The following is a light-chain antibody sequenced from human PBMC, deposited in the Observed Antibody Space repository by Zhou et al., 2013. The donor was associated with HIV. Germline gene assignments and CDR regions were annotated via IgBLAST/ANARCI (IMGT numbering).Light chain of an antibody. Sequence: EIVMTQSPATLSVSPGERATLSCRASQSVSSNLAWYQQKPGQAPRLLIYGASSRATGIPDRFSGSGSGTDFTLTISRLEPEDFAVYSCQQYDDWPWTFGQGTKVEIK. J-gene: IGKJ1*01. V-gene: IGKV3D-15*01. CDR2: GAS. CDR1: QSVSSN. CDR3: QQYDDWPWT.